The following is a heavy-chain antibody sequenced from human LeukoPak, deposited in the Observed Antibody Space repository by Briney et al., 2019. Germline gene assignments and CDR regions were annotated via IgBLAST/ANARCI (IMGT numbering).Heavy chain of an antibody. CDR3: ATELRSSGYYNDAFDI. Sequence: ASVKVSCKVSGYTLTGLSRHWVRQAPGKGLEWMGGFDPEDGETIYAQKFQGRVTMTEDTSTDTAYMELSSLRSEDTAVYYCATELRSSGYYNDAFDIWGQGTMVTVSS. CDR1: GYTLTGLS. J-gene: IGHJ3*02. D-gene: IGHD3-22*01. CDR2: FDPEDGET. V-gene: IGHV1-24*01.